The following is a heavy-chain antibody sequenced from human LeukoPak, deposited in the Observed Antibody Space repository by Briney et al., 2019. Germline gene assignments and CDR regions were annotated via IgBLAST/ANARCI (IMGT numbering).Heavy chain of an antibody. D-gene: IGHD3/OR15-3a*01. V-gene: IGHV4-39*01. Sequence: SETLSLTCTVSGGSISSSGYFWAWIRQSPGKGPDWIGIIDYRGTAFYNPFLESRVTISVETSKNFFSLKLSSVTAADTALYYCARQAGAGTRWDYFDYWGQGTLVTVSS. J-gene: IGHJ4*02. CDR1: GGSISSSGYF. CDR2: IDYRGTA. CDR3: ARQAGAGTRWDYFDY.